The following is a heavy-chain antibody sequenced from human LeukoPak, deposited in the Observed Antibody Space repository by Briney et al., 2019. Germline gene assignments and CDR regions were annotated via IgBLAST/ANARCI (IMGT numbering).Heavy chain of an antibody. V-gene: IGHV3-7*04. CDR3: ARTGPFAY. CDR2: INQGGSEK. D-gene: IGHD1-14*01. Sequence: QPGGSLRLSCAVSGFTFSSYWMTWVRQAPGKGLEWVANINQGGSEKYYADSVEGRFTISRDNAKNSLFLQMNSLRAGDTAVYYRARTGPFAYWGQGTLVTVSS. CDR1: GFTFSSYW. J-gene: IGHJ4*02.